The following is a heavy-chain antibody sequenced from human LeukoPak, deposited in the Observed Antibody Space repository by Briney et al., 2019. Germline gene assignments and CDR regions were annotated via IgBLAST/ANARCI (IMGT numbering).Heavy chain of an antibody. CDR1: GYTFTGYY. CDR2: INPNSGGT. Sequence: ASVKVSCKASGYTFTGYYMHWVRQAPGQGLEWMGWINPNSGGTNYAQKFQGRVTMTRDTSISTVYMELSRLRSDDTAVYYCARDQTVTTSGVLDPWGQGTLVTVSS. J-gene: IGHJ5*02. D-gene: IGHD4-17*01. V-gene: IGHV1-2*02. CDR3: ARDQTVTTSGVLDP.